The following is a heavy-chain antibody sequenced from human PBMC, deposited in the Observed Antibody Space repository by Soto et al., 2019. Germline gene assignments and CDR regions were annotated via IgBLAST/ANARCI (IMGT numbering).Heavy chain of an antibody. CDR1: GFTFSSYT. V-gene: IGHV3-30-3*01. CDR2: ISYDGSDK. D-gene: IGHD3-3*01. Sequence: GGSLRLSCAASGFTFSSYTMHWVRQTPGKGLEWVAVISYDGSDKYYADSVKGRFTISRDNSKNTLYLQMNSLRAEDTSVYYWGREYGLEVGAQGYWGEGTLVTFSS. J-gene: IGHJ4*02. CDR3: GREYGLEVGAQGY.